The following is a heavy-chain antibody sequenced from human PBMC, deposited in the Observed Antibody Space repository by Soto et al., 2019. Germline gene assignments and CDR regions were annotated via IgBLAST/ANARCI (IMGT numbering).Heavy chain of an antibody. CDR1: GGSISSGGYY. CDR2: IYYSGST. J-gene: IGHJ4*02. D-gene: IGHD5-18*01. Sequence: SETLSLTCTFSGGSISSGGYYWSWIRQHPGKGLEWIGYIYYSGSTYYNPSLKSRVTISVDTSKNQFSLKLSSVTAADTAVYYCASVNDVDTAFDYWGQGTLVTVSS. CDR3: ASVNDVDTAFDY. V-gene: IGHV4-31*03.